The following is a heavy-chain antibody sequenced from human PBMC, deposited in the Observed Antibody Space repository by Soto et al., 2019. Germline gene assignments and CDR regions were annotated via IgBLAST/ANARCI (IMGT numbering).Heavy chain of an antibody. CDR1: GGSISRVGHY. J-gene: IGHJ4*02. D-gene: IGHD3-10*01. CDR3: ERGGDEYYFDY. CDR2: IYYSGST. Sequence: PWETLSLTCTVSGGSISRVGHYWSWIRQHPVKGLEWIGYIYYSGSTFYNPSLKSRVRISLDTSKNQFSLKLTSVSVPDTALYYCERGGDEYYFDYWGPGTLVTVST. V-gene: IGHV4-31*02.